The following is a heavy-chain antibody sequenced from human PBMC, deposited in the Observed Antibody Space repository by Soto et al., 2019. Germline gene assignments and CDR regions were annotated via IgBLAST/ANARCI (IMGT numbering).Heavy chain of an antibody. CDR2: TYYRSKWFH. CDR1: GDSVSSDITS. V-gene: IGHV6-1*01. J-gene: IGHJ3*01. CDR3: ARGNALDV. D-gene: IGHD3-10*01. Sequence: SQTLSLTCVISGDSVSSDITSWNWIRQSPSRGLEWLGRTYYRSKWFHDYAASVKSRITINPDTSKNQFSLELNSMTPEDTAVYYCARGNALDVWGQGTVVTV.